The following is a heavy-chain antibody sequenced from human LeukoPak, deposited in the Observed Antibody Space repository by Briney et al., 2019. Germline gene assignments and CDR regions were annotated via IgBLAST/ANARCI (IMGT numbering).Heavy chain of an antibody. CDR3: ARGEQLLYYFDY. V-gene: IGHV3-33*01. CDR2: IWYDGSNK. Sequence: GGSLRLSCAASEFTFSSYGMHWVRQAPGKGLEWVAVIWYDGSNKYYADSVKGRFTISRDNSKNTLYLQMNSLRAEDTAVYYCARGEQLLYYFDYWGQGTLVTVSS. J-gene: IGHJ4*02. CDR1: EFTFSSYG. D-gene: IGHD1-26*01.